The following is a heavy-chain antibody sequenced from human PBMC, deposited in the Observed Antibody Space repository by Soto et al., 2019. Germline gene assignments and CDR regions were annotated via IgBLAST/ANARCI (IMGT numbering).Heavy chain of an antibody. CDR2: WCYEGTNK. CDR3: VRGGSCRGGSCYPNLDFYGDYEGFDY. V-gene: IGHV3-33*01. Sequence: QVQLVESGGGVVQPGGPRSPSCVASYSAFSNYGIRGVRQPPGRGLGGVALWCYEGTNKYYGDSVKGRFTVSRDNSKKTLYLQMNSLRADDTGVYYCVRGGSCRGGSCYPNLDFYGDYEGFDYWGQGTLVTVSS. CDR1: YSAFSNYG. D-gene: IGHD2-15*01. J-gene: IGHJ4*02.